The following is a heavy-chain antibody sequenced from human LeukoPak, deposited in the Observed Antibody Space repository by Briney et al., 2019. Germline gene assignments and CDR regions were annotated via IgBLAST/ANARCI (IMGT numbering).Heavy chain of an antibody. Sequence: SQTLSLTCTVSGGSVSSGNYYWTWIRQPAGKGLEWIGRIYTSGSTNYNPSLKSRVTISIDASKNQFSLKLRSVTAADTAVYYCAGRPLPGSSRQNWFDPWGQGTLVTVSS. CDR1: GGSVSSGNYY. V-gene: IGHV4-61*02. D-gene: IGHD6-13*01. CDR2: IYTSGST. J-gene: IGHJ5*02. CDR3: AGRPLPGSSRQNWFDP.